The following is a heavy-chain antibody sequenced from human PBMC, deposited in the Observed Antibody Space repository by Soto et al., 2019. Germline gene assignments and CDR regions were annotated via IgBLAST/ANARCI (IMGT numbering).Heavy chain of an antibody. V-gene: IGHV3-7*03. CDR1: GFTFSSYW. J-gene: IGHJ4*02. D-gene: IGHD3-9*01. Sequence: GGSLRLSCAASGFTFSSYWMSWVRQAPGKGLEWVANIKQDGSEKYYVDSVKGRFTISRDNAKNSLYLQMNSLRAEDTAVHYCARAPRYYDILTGYYKYYFFDYWGQATLVTVYS. CDR2: IKQDGSEK. CDR3: ARAPRYYDILTGYYKYYFFDY.